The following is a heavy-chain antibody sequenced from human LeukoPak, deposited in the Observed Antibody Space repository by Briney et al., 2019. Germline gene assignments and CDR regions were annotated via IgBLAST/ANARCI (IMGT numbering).Heavy chain of an antibody. CDR2: ISSSSSDT. V-gene: IGHV3-11*06. CDR1: GFTFSDSY. CDR3: ARGSRTIELGDDY. Sequence: PGGCLRLSCAASGFTFSDSYMSWIRQTPGKGLEWLSYISSSSSDTNYADSVKGRFTISRDNAKNSLYLQMNSLRAEDTAVYYCARGSRTIELGDDYWGQGTLVSASS. J-gene: IGHJ4*02. D-gene: IGHD5-24*01.